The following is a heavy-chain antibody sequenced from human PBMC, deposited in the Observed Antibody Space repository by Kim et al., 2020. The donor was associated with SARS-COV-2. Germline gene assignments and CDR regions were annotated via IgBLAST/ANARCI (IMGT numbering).Heavy chain of an antibody. CDR1: GYTLRDFS. V-gene: IGHV1-24*01. D-gene: IGHD3-22*01. Sequence: ASVKVSCKFSGYTLRDFSIHWVRQAPGKGLEWVGGLDPEDDETVSAQKFQGRVTMTEDTSTDSVYMELNSLRSDDTAVYYCTTVEFFYDRSGYYFDSWGQGTLVTVSS. CDR3: TTVEFFYDRSGYYFDS. J-gene: IGHJ4*02. CDR2: LDPEDDET.